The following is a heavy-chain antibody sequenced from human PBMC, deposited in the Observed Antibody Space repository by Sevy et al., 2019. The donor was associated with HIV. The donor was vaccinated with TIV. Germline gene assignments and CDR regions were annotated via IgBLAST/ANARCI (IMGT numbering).Heavy chain of an antibody. D-gene: IGHD5-18*01. CDR2: ISGSADAT. CDR3: VKEVSQYSYSDY. V-gene: IGHV3-23*01. CDR1: EFTFSNYA. J-gene: IGHJ4*02. Sequence: GGSPRLSCAASEFTFSNYAMSWVRQTPGKGLEWVSAISGSADATYYTDSVKGRFTISRDNSKNTVYLQMNSLRAEDTAVYYCVKEVSQYSYSDYWGQGTLVTVSS.